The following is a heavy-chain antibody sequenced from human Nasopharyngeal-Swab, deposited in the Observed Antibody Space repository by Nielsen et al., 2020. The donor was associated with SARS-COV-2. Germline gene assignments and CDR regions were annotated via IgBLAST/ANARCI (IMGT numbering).Heavy chain of an antibody. J-gene: IGHJ4*02. V-gene: IGHV3-21*01. CDR2: ISTTNGSM. Sequence: GGSLRLSCAASGFSFSTYNMNWVRQAPGKGLEWVSSISTTNGSMDYADSVRGRFTISRDNAKNSLFLQMNNLRAEDTAVYYCARGSVYHTLLYWGQGTLVTVSS. CDR1: GFSFSTYN. D-gene: IGHD3-3*01. CDR3: ARGSVYHTLLY.